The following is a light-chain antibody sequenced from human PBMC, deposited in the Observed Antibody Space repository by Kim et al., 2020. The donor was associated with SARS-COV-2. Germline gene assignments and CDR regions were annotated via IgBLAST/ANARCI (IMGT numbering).Light chain of an antibody. CDR1: RGISNS. V-gene: IGKV1-27*01. J-gene: IGKJ1*01. CDR3: QKYNDSPWT. CDR2: AAS. Sequence: ASLGDVDTITCRADRGISNSLAWYQQKHGKVPKLLIYAASTLQSWVPSRFSGSGSGTDFTLTISSLQPEDVATYYCQKYNDSPWTFGQGTKVDIK.